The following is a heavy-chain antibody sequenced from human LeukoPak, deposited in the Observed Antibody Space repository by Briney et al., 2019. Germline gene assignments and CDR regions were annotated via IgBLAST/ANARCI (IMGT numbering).Heavy chain of an antibody. D-gene: IGHD6-19*01. CDR2: IYYSGST. V-gene: IGHV4-59*08. Sequence: SETLSLTCSVSGGSISSYYWSWIRQPPGKGLEWIGYIYYSGSTNYNPSLKSRVTISVDTSKNQFPLKLSSVTAADTAVYYCARRGSDWGQFDYWGQGTLVTVSS. J-gene: IGHJ4*02. CDR1: GGSISSYY. CDR3: ARRGSDWGQFDY.